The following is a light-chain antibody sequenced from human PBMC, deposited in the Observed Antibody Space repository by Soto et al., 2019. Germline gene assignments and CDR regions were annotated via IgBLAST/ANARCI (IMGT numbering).Light chain of an antibody. Sequence: EIVLTQSPGTLSLSPGERATLSCMASQSVSSSYLAWYQQKPVQAPRLLIYGASSRATGIPDRFSGSGSGTDFTLTIRRLEAEDFAVYYCQQYSSSQTFGGGTKVEIK. CDR3: QQYSSSQT. V-gene: IGKV3-20*01. CDR2: GAS. CDR1: QSVSSSY. J-gene: IGKJ4*01.